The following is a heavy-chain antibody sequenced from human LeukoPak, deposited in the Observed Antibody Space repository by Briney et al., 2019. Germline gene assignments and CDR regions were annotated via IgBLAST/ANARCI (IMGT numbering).Heavy chain of an antibody. CDR2: ISSSSSYI. J-gene: IGHJ4*02. V-gene: IGHV3-21*01. Sequence: GSLRLSCAASGFPFSSYSMNWVRQAPGKGLEWVSSISSSSSYIYYADSVKGRFTISRDNAKNSLYLQMNSLRAEDTAVYYCARDSRPNSSSSRKDFDYWGQGTLVTVSS. CDR1: GFPFSSYS. CDR3: ARDSRPNSSSSRKDFDY. D-gene: IGHD6-6*01.